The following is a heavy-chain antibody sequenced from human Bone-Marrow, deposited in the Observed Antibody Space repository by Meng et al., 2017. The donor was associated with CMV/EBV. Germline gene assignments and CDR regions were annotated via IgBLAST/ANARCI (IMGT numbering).Heavy chain of an antibody. V-gene: IGHV3-48*04. CDR3: ARVTVVLASVY. J-gene: IGHJ4*02. Sequence: GGSLRLSCTASGFTFGDYAMSWVRQAPGKGLEWVSYISSSSSTIYYADSVKGRFTISKDNAKNSLYLQMNSLRAEDTAVYYCARVTVVLASVYWGQGTLVTVSS. D-gene: IGHD4-23*01. CDR1: GFTFGDYA. CDR2: ISSSSSTI.